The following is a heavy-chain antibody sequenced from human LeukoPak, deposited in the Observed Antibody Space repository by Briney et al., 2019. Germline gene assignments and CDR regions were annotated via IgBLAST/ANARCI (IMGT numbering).Heavy chain of an antibody. V-gene: IGHV3-30-3*01. CDR2: ISYDGSNK. J-gene: IGHJ4*02. CDR1: GFTFSSYW. CDR3: ARALDEGARFDY. Sequence: PGGSLRLSCAASGFTFSSYWMSWVRQAPGKGLEWVAVISYDGSNKYYADSAKGRFTISRDNSKNTLYLQLNSLRAEDTAVYYCARALDEGARFDYWGQGTLVTVSS.